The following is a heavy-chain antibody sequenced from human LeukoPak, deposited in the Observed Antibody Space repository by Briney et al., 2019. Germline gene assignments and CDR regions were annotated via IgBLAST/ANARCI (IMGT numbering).Heavy chain of an antibody. CDR1: GFTFSSSW. CDR3: ASVVLYCGGDCFSRHFDL. D-gene: IGHD2-21*02. V-gene: IGHV3-7*03. J-gene: IGHJ2*01. CDR2: IKEEGTEK. Sequence: GGSLRLSCAASGFTFSSSWMNWGRQSPGKGLEWVANIKEEGTEKYYVDSVKARFTIFRHNAKNSLYLQMNTLTAEDTAVYYCASVVLYCGGDCFSRHFDLWGRGTLVTVSS.